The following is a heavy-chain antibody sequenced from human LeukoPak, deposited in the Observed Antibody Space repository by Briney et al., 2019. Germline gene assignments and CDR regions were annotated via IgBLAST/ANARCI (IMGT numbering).Heavy chain of an antibody. D-gene: IGHD1-26*01. CDR3: VRDGEWELLGYDLEG. Sequence: PSETLSLTCTVSGGSIYNYFWSWIRQSPEKGLEWIGHIYYTGSTLYNPSPKSRVTISIDTAKNQFSLRVNSVTAADTAVYYCVRDGEWELLGYDLEGWGPGVTVTVAS. J-gene: IGHJ6*02. CDR2: IYYTGST. CDR1: GGSIYNYF. V-gene: IGHV4-59*12.